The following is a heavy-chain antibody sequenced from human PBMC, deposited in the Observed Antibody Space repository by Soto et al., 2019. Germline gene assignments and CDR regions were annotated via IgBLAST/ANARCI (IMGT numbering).Heavy chain of an antibody. V-gene: IGHV5-51*01. J-gene: IGHJ3*02. Sequence: PVESLKISCKGSGYSFTSYWIGWVRQMPGKGLEWMGIIYPGDSDTRYSPSFQGQVTISADKSISTAYLQWSSLKASDTAMYYCARPLWGPYVLDAFDIWGQGTMVTVSS. CDR2: IYPGDSDT. D-gene: IGHD3-10*02. CDR3: ARPLWGPYVLDAFDI. CDR1: GYSFTSYW.